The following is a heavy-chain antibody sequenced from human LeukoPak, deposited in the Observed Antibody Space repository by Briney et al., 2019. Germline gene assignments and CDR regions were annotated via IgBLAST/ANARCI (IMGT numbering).Heavy chain of an antibody. J-gene: IGHJ4*02. CDR1: GGSVNSGGYY. V-gene: IGHV4-61*08. CDR2: IYYSGGT. Sequence: PSETLSLTCTVSGGSVNSGGYYWSWIRQPPGKGLEWIGYIYYSGGTNYNPSLKSRVTISVDTSKNQFSLKLSSVTAADTAVYYCARDRSTVTRYYFDSWGQGTLVTVSS. CDR3: ARDRSTVTRYYFDS. D-gene: IGHD4-17*01.